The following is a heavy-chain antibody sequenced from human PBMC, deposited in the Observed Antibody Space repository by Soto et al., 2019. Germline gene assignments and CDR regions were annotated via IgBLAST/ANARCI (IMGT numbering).Heavy chain of an antibody. CDR1: GYTFTTYW. D-gene: IGHD3-22*01. J-gene: IGHJ4*02. CDR3: ARGYYDSSGYFDY. Sequence: GESLKISCKGSGYTFTTYWIGWVRQMPGKGLEWMGIIYPGDSDTRYSPSFQGQVTISADKSISTAYLQWSSLRASDTAMYYCARGYYDSSGYFDYWGQGTLVTVS. V-gene: IGHV5-51*01. CDR2: IYPGDSDT.